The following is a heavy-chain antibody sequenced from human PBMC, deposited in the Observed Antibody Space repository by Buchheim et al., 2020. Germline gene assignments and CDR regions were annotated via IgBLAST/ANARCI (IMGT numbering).Heavy chain of an antibody. D-gene: IGHD5/OR15-5a*01. CDR1: GFTFGSSA. CDR3: SASTSL. Sequence: VQLVESGGGVVQPGGSLRLSCAASGFTFGSSAMHWFRQTPDKGLEWVALISKDGSKEYFAESVKGRFTISRDNSKNTLYFRMNSLKTEDTAIFYCSASTSLWGQGT. CDR2: ISKDGSKE. J-gene: IGHJ4*02. V-gene: IGHV3-30*14.